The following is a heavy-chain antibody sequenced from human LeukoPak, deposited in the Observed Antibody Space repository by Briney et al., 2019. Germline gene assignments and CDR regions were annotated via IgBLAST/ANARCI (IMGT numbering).Heavy chain of an antibody. J-gene: IGHJ4*02. CDR3: ARDATMMGNYFNY. Sequence: GSLRLSCAASGFTFIDYYMSWIRQPPGKGLEWIGSIYHSGSTYYNPSLKSRVTISVDTSKNQFSLKLSSVTAADTAVYYCARDATMMGNYFNYWGQGTLVTVSS. D-gene: IGHD5-12*01. V-gene: IGHV4-38-2*02. CDR2: IYHSGST. CDR1: GFTFIDYY.